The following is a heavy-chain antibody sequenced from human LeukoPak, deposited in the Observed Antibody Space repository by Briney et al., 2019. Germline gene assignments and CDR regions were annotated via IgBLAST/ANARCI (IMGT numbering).Heavy chain of an antibody. CDR2: INRSSRYI. CDR1: GFTFSSYS. Sequence: PGVSLRLSCAASGFTFSSYSMNWVRQAPGKGLEWVSSINRSSRYIYYADSVKGRFTISRDNAKNSLYLQLNSLRAEDTAVYYCAREGEEPDIVGATPFDYWGQGTLVTVSS. J-gene: IGHJ4*02. V-gene: IGHV3-21*01. D-gene: IGHD1-26*01. CDR3: AREGEEPDIVGATPFDY.